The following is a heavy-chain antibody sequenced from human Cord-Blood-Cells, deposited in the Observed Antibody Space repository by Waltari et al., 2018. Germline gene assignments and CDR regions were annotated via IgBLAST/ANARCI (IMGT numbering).Heavy chain of an antibody. J-gene: IGHJ3*02. V-gene: IGHV4-38-2*01. CDR2: IYHSGST. CDR1: GYSISSGYY. CDR3: ASVPHGYWGAFDI. Sequence: QVQLQESGPGLVKPSEILSLTCAVSGYSISSGYYWGWIRQPPGKGLEWIGSIYHSGSTYSNPSLKSRVTISVDTSKNQFSLKLSSVTAADTAVYYCASVPHGYWGAFDIWGQGTMVTVSS. D-gene: IGHD2-2*03.